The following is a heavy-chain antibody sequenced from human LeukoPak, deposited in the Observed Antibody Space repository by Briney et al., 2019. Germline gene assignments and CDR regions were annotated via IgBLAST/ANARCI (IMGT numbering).Heavy chain of an antibody. CDR1: AGSISGYY. D-gene: IGHD3-3*01. V-gene: IGHV4-59*08. J-gene: IGHJ4*02. CDR2: IYYSGST. CDR3: ARRGDFWSGYFDY. Sequence: SETLSLTCTVSAGSISGYYWSWIRQPPGKGLEWIGYIYYSGSTNYNPSLKSRVTISVDTSKNQFSLKLSSVTAADTAVYYCARRGDFWSGYFDYWGQGTLVTVSS.